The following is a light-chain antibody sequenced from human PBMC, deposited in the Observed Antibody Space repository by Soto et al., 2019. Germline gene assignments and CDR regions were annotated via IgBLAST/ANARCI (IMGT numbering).Light chain of an antibody. J-gene: IGLJ2*01. CDR3: QSYDSSLSVV. V-gene: IGLV1-40*01. CDR2: GNS. CDR1: SSNIGAGYD. Sequence: QSVLTQPPSVSGAPGQRVTISCTGSSSNIGAGYDVHWYQQLPGTAPKLLLYGNSNRPSGVPDRFSGSKSGTSASLAITGLQAEDEADYSCQSYDSSLSVVFGGGPKLTVL.